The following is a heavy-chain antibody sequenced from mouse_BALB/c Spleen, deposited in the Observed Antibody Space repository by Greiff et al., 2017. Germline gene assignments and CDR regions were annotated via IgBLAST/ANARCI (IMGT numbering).Heavy chain of an antibody. D-gene: IGHD2-10*01. CDR3: ARYPLLGRYYAMDY. CDR2: ISSGSSTI. Sequence: EVKLVESGGGLVQPGGSRKLSCAASGFTFSSFGMHWVRQAPEKGLEWVAYISSGSSTIYYADTVKGRFTISRDNPKNTLFLQMTSLRSEDTAMYYCARYPLLGRYYAMDYWGQGTSVTVSS. V-gene: IGHV5-17*02. CDR1: GFTFSSFG. J-gene: IGHJ4*01.